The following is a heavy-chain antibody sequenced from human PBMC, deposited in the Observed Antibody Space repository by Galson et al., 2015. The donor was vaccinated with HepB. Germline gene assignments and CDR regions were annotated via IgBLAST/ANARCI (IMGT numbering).Heavy chain of an antibody. CDR2: IYWNDNK. V-gene: IGHV2-5*01. J-gene: IGHJ4*02. CDR1: GASLNSSGVG. D-gene: IGHD6-19*01. Sequence: PALVKPTQTLTLTCTFSGASLNSSGVGVGWIRQPPGKALEWLALIYWNDNKRYSPSLKSRLTITKDTSQNQVVLTMANMDPADTATYNCVHGYTNGCYDLHFDDWGQGIRVTVSA. CDR3: VHGYTNGCYDLHFDD.